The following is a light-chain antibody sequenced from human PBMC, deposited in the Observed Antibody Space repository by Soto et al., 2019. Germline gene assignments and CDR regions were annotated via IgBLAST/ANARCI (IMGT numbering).Light chain of an antibody. J-gene: IGKJ4*01. CDR3: QKYNSAPLT. Sequence: DVQMTQSPSSLSAFVGDRVTITCLASQGIATYLPWFQQKPGKVPKLLIDTTSILQSGVPSRFSGSGSGTDFTLTINSLQPEDVGTYYCQKYNSAPLTFGGGTNVEIK. V-gene: IGKV1-27*01. CDR1: QGIATY. CDR2: TTS.